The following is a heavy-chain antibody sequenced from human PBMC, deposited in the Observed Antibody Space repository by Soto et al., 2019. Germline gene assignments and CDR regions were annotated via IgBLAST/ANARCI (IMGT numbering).Heavy chain of an antibody. CDR3: AREGAAPSPLDY. J-gene: IGHJ4*02. Sequence: SQMQSVPSSVVDGKIGDSSDHRIMIRKPPGKGLEWIGSIYYSGSTYYNPSLKSRVTISVDTSKNQFSLKLSSVTAADTAVYCCAREGAAPSPLDYWGQRPLVTVPS. CDR1: DGKIGDSSDH. D-gene: IGHD6-6*01. CDR2: IYYSGST. V-gene: IGHV4-39*02.